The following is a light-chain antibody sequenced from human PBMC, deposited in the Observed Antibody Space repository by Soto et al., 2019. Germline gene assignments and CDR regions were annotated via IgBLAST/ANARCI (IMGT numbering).Light chain of an antibody. Sequence: SYELTQPPSVSVAPGKTARMTCGGDNIGSKSVHWYQQKPGQAPMLVIYYDVDRPSGIPERFSGSKSGNTATLTISRAEAADEADYYCQVWDSITYHVVFGGGTKLTVL. CDR2: YDV. CDR3: QVWDSITYHVV. CDR1: NIGSKS. J-gene: IGLJ2*01. V-gene: IGLV3-21*04.